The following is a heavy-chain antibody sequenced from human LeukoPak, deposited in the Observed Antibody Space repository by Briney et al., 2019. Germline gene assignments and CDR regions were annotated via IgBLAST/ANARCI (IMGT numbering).Heavy chain of an antibody. CDR1: GYTFTSYY. CDR2: INPSGGST. J-gene: IGHJ5*02. D-gene: IGHD2-2*01. Sequence: ASVKVSCKASGYTFTSYYMHWVRQAPGQGLEWMGIINPSGGSTSYAQKFQGRVTMTRDMSTSTVYMELSSLRSEDTAVYYCASLCSSTSCYAGGWFDPWGQGTLVTVSS. V-gene: IGHV1-46*01. CDR3: ASLCSSTSCYAGGWFDP.